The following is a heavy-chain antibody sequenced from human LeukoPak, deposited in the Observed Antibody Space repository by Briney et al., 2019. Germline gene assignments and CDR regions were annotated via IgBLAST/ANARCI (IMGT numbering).Heavy chain of an antibody. CDR3: AKEGDTGTIDY. CDR1: GFTFSHYA. CDR2: VSAEGDRR. Sequence: PGGSLRLFCAASGFTFSHYAMHWVRRPPGKGLEWVAFVSAEGDRRYYADSVKGRFTISRDNSKNTLHLQMNSLRAEDTAVYYCAKEGDTGTIDYWGQGTLVTVSS. V-gene: IGHV3-30*07. D-gene: IGHD4-17*01. J-gene: IGHJ4*02.